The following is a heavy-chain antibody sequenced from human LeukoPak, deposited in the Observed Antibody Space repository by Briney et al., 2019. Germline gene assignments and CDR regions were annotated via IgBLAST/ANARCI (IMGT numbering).Heavy chain of an antibody. CDR1: GFIFRNYA. J-gene: IGHJ4*02. CDR3: VREERGLAIDY. V-gene: IGHV3-64*01. Sequence: GRSLRLSCAASGFIFRNYAMHWVRQAPGKGLEYVSAISSSGDNTYYGNSVRGRFTISRDNSKNTLFLQMGSLRPEDTAVYYCVREERGLAIDYWGQGTLVTVSS. D-gene: IGHD5-12*01. CDR2: ISSSGDNT.